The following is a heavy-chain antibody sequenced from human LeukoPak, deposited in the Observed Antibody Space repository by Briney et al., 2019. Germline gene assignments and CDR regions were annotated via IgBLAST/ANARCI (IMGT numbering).Heavy chain of an antibody. CDR2: ISQDGSVT. D-gene: IGHD3-9*01. V-gene: IGHV3-74*01. J-gene: IGHJ3*02. CDR1: GFTPRRNW. Sequence: PGGSLRLSCAASGFTPRRNWMHWVRQVPGKGLVWVSRISQDGSVTNSADSVQGRFTISRDDAKNTLYLQMNSLRAEDTAVYYCARALTDTRNGLDIWGQGTMVTVSS. CDR3: ARALTDTRNGLDI.